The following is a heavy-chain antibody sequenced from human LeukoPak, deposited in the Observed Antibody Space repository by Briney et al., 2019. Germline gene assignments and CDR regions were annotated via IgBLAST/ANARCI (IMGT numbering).Heavy chain of an antibody. CDR1: GFTFISYW. CDR2: INRDGSST. CDR3: ARDAPGNTALDY. V-gene: IGHV3-74*01. Sequence: GGSLRLSCAASGFTFISYWMHWVRQAPGKGLVWVSRINRDGSSTDYADSVKGRFTISRDNAKNTLYLQMNSLRGEDTAVYFCARDAPGNTALDYWGQGTPVTVSS. D-gene: IGHD5-18*01. J-gene: IGHJ4*02.